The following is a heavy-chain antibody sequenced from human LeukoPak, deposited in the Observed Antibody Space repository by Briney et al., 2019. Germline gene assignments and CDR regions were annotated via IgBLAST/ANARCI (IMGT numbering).Heavy chain of an antibody. CDR1: GFTFDDYG. J-gene: IGHJ4*02. V-gene: IGHV3-20*04. Sequence: PGGSLRLSCAASGFTFDDYGMSWVRQAPGKGLEWVSAINWNGGSTGYADSVKGRFTISRDNAKNSLYLQMNSLRAEDTAFYYCARAGCSSTSCYHYWGLGTLVTVSS. CDR2: INWNGGST. D-gene: IGHD2-2*01. CDR3: ARAGCSSTSCYHY.